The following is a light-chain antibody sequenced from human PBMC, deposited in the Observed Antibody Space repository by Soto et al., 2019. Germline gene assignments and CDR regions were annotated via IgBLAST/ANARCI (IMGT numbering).Light chain of an antibody. V-gene: IGKV3-20*01. Sequence: EIVLTQSPSTLSLSPGDRATLSCTASQTVSSTDLAWYQQRAGQAPRLLIFGASSRATGIPDRFSGSGSGTDFTLTISRLEPEDFAVYYCQQYVSSRLIFGGGTKVEIK. J-gene: IGKJ4*01. CDR3: QQYVSSRLI. CDR2: GAS. CDR1: QTVSSTD.